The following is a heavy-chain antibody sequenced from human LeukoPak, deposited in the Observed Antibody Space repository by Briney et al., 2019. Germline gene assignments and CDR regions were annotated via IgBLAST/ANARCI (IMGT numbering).Heavy chain of an antibody. D-gene: IGHD6-19*01. J-gene: IGHJ4*02. CDR2: IVVGSGNT. Sequence: SVKVSCKASGFTFTSSAMQWVRQARGQRLEWIGWIVVGSGNTNYAQKFQERVTITRDMSTSTAYMELSSLRSEDTAVYYCARDAAVAGLSYIDYWGQGTQVTVSS. V-gene: IGHV1-58*02. CDR1: GFTFTSSA. CDR3: ARDAAVAGLSYIDY.